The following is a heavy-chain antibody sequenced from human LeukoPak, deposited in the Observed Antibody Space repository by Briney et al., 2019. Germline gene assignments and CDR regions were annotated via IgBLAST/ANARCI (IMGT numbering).Heavy chain of an antibody. V-gene: IGHV3-23*01. J-gene: IGHJ6*02. CDR2: ISGSGGST. Sequence: GGSLRLSCVGSGFTFSSYAMSWVRQAPGKGLEWVSAISGSGGSTYYADSVKGRFTISRDNSKNTLYLQMNSLRAEDTAVYYCAKDSPDTAMGYYYYYGMDVWGQGTTVTVSS. CDR3: AKDSPDTAMGYYYYYGMDV. CDR1: GFTFSSYA. D-gene: IGHD5-18*01.